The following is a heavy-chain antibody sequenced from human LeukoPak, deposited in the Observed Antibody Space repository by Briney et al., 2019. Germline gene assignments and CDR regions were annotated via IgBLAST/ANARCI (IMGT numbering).Heavy chain of an antibody. D-gene: IGHD3-10*01. Sequence: PGGSLRLSCAASGFTFSSYAMHWVRQAPGKGLEWVAVISYDGSNKYYADSVKGRFTISRDNSKNTLYLQMNSLRAEDTAVYYCARDRGPSITMVRGVKYGMDVWGQGTTVTVSS. CDR2: ISYDGSNK. J-gene: IGHJ6*02. V-gene: IGHV3-30-3*01. CDR3: ARDRGPSITMVRGVKYGMDV. CDR1: GFTFSSYA.